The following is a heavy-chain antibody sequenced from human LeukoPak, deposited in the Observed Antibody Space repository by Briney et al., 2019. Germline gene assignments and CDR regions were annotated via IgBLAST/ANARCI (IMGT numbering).Heavy chain of an antibody. CDR2: INRDGSGT. CDR1: GFTFSSYW. D-gene: IGHD3-10*01. J-gene: IGHJ4*02. CDR3: ARAMVPDY. Sequence: GGSLRLSCAASGFTFSSYWMHWVRQAPGKGLVWVSRINRDGSGTTYADSVKGRFTISRDNAKNTLYLQMSSLSPEDTAVYYCARAMVPDYWGQGALVSVSS. V-gene: IGHV3-74*01.